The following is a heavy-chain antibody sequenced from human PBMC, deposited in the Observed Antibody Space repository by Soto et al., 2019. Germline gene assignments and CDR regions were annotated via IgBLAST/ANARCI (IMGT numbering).Heavy chain of an antibody. J-gene: IGHJ6*02. D-gene: IGHD2-2*01. V-gene: IGHV4-59*01. CDR2: IYYSGST. CDR3: ARERSVGYCITTTCPKPFYYYAMDV. CDR1: GGSISSYY. Sequence: SETLSLTCTVSGGSISSYYWSWIRQPPGKGLEWIGYIYYSGSTNYNPSLKSRVTISVDTSKNQFSLKLSSLRSDDTAVYYCARERSVGYCITTTCPKPFYYYAMDVWGQGTTVTVSS.